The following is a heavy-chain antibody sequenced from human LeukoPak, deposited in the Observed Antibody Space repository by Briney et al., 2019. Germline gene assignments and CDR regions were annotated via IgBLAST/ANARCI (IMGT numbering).Heavy chain of an antibody. Sequence: TGGSLRLSCAASGFTFSSYAMSWVRQAPGKGLEWVSYISSSGSTIYYADSVKGRFTISRDNAKNSLYLQMNSLRAEDTAVYYCARDRNGVALPKPHYFDYWGQGTLVTVSS. CDR3: ARDRNGVALPKPHYFDY. CDR2: ISSSGSTI. J-gene: IGHJ4*02. CDR1: GFTFSSYA. D-gene: IGHD2-8*01. V-gene: IGHV3-48*03.